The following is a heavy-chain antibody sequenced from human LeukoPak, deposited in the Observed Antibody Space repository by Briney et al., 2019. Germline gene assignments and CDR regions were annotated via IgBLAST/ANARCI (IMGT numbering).Heavy chain of an antibody. CDR3: ARAETLAAIYFDF. D-gene: IGHD6-25*01. CDR2: IFHSGIT. CDR1: GGSISPYY. V-gene: IGHV4-59*01. J-gene: IGHJ4*02. Sequence: PSETLSLTCSVSGGSISPYYWSWFRQPPGKGLEWIGYIFHSGITTYNPSLKSRVTISLDSPKNQFFLRLTSVTAADTAMYYCARAETLAAIYFDFWGQGSLVTVPS.